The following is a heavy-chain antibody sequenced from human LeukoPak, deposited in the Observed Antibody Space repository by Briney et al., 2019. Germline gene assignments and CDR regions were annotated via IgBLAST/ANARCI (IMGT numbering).Heavy chain of an antibody. CDR2: INAGNGNT. Sequence: ASVKVSCKASGYTFTSYAMHWVRQAPGQRLEWMGWINAGNGNTKYSQKFQGRVTITRDTSASTAYMELSSLRSEDTAVYYCARARSRSGWYYFDCWGQGTLVTVSS. V-gene: IGHV1-3*01. D-gene: IGHD6-19*01. CDR3: ARARSRSGWYYFDC. CDR1: GYTFTSYA. J-gene: IGHJ4*02.